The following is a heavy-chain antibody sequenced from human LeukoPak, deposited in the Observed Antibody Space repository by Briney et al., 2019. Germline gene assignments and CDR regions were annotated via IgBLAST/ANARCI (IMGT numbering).Heavy chain of an antibody. CDR2: INTNGGSA. V-gene: IGHV3-64D*06. CDR1: GFTFSTYA. CDR3: VKDVSGSYSFDY. J-gene: IGHJ4*02. D-gene: IGHD1-26*01. Sequence: PGGSLRLSCSASGFTFSTYAMHWVRQAPGKGLEYVSSINTNGGSAYCAGSVKGRFTISRDNPKNTLYLQMSSLRPEDTAVYYCVKDVSGSYSFDYWGQGTLVTVSS.